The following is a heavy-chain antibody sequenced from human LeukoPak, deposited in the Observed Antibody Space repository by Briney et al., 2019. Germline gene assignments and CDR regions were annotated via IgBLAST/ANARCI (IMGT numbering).Heavy chain of an antibody. J-gene: IGHJ6*03. CDR2: IYTSGST. CDR1: GGSISSYY. Sequence: SETLSLTCTVSGGSISSYYWSWIRQPAGKGLEWIGRIYTSGSTNYNPSLKSRVTMSVDTSKNLFSLKLSSVTAADTAVYYCQVSSTSRSSYYYYYYMDVWGKGTTVTVSS. V-gene: IGHV4-4*07. CDR3: QVSSTSRSSYYYYYYMDV. D-gene: IGHD2-2*01.